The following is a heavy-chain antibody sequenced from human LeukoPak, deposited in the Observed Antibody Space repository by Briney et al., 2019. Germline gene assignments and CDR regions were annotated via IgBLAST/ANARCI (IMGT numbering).Heavy chain of an antibody. CDR2: LNSIRGSA. V-gene: IGHV1-2*02. D-gene: IGHD5-18*01. CDR3: ARTPKNGYSYGVDY. J-gene: IGHJ4*02. Sequence: GASGKFSCKASGHTFTCYYMHWVRHAPGQGLDWRGWLNSIRGSANYAQKFPGRVGMTRDMSTRTIYMELSSLRSEDTAVYHCARTPKNGYSYGVDYWGQGTLVTASS. CDR1: GHTFTCYY.